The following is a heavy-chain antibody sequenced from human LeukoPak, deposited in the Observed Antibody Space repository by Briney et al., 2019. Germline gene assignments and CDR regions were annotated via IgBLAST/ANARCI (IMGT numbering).Heavy chain of an antibody. D-gene: IGHD6-19*01. CDR3: ARLGGQWRLDY. J-gene: IGHJ4*02. Sequence: SETLSLTCTVSGGSISSYYWSWIRQPPGKGLEWIGYIYYSGGTNYNPSLKSRVTISVDTSKNQFSLKLSSVTAADTAVYYCARLGGQWRLDYWGQGTLVTVSS. CDR1: GGSISSYY. V-gene: IGHV4-59*08. CDR2: IYYSGGT.